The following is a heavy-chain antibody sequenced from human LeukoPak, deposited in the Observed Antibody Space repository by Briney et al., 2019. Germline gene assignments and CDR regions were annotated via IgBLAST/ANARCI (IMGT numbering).Heavy chain of an antibody. V-gene: IGHV3-21*01. CDR1: GFTLSSYS. D-gene: IGHD2-21*02. Sequence: GGSLRLSCAASGFTLSSYSMNWVRQAPGKGLEWVSSISSSSSYIYYADSVKGRFTISRDNAKNSLYLQMNSLRAEDTAVYYCARDCGGDCYPTSWFDPWGQGTLVTVPS. CDR3: ARDCGGDCYPTSWFDP. J-gene: IGHJ5*02. CDR2: ISSSSSYI.